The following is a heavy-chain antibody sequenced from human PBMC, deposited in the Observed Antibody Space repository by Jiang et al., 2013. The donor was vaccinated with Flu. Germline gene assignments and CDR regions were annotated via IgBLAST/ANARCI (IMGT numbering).Heavy chain of an antibody. Sequence: GAEVKKPGESLKISCKGSGYSFTNYWIGWVRQMPGKGLEWMGVVYPDDSQTRYSPSFQGQVTISADKSISTAYLQWSSLRASDTAMYYCARFAGAAYFQFWGQGTLVTVSS. CDR3: ARFAGAAYFQF. CDR1: GYSFTNYW. V-gene: IGHV5-51*01. J-gene: IGHJ4*02. D-gene: IGHD3-10*01. CDR2: VYPDDSQT.